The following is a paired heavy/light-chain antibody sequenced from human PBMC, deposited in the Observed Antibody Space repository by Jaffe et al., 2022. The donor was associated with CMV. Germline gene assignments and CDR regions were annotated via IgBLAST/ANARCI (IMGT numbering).Heavy chain of an antibody. J-gene: IGHJ4*01. Sequence: EVQLVESGGDLVQPGGSLRLSCAASGFTFSSYWMHWVRQAPGKGLVWVSRIESGDGNALYADSVKGRFTTSRDNTNNILFLQMHNLRAGDTAIYYCVRMNGYGYFDFWGHGSPVTVSS. CDR2: IESGDGNA. CDR1: GFTFSSYW. CDR3: VRMNGYGYFDF. D-gene: IGHD5-18*01. V-gene: IGHV3-74*01.
Light chain of an antibody. CDR3: QQYTFDWT. V-gene: IGKV1-5*03. J-gene: IGKJ1*01. CDR1: RSISSY. Sequence: DVQLTQSPSTLSASVGDRVTITCRASRSISSYLAWYQQKPGKAPKLLIYKASSLQSGVPSRFSGSASGTEFTLTISSLQPDDFATYFCQQYTFDWTFGQGTKVEIK. CDR2: KAS.